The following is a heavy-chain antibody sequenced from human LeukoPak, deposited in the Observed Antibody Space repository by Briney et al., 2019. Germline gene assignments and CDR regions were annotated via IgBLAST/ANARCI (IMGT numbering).Heavy chain of an antibody. CDR2: ISSRGSTI. J-gene: IGHJ4*02. CDR3: ARFGIVASDAVDY. CDR1: GSTFSSYE. Sequence: GGSLRLSCVASGSTFSSYEMNWVRQAPGKGLEWISYISSRGSTIYYADSVKGRFTISRDNAKNSLSLQMNSLRAEDTAVYYCARFGIVASDAVDYWGQGTLVTVSS. V-gene: IGHV3-48*03. D-gene: IGHD3-22*01.